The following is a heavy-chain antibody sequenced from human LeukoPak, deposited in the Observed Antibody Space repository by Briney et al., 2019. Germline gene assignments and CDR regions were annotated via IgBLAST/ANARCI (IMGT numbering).Heavy chain of an antibody. CDR2: ISGYNGKT. CDR3: ARTHDFWSARKGDYFDP. D-gene: IGHD3-3*01. Sequence: ASVEVSCTASGYNFGNYYISWVRQAPGQGLEWMGWISGYNGKTYYAQKLQGRFTMTVDTSTTTAYMELRSLRSDDTAVFYCARTHDFWSARKGDYFDPWGQGTLVTVSS. V-gene: IGHV1-18*01. J-gene: IGHJ4*02. CDR1: GYNFGNYY.